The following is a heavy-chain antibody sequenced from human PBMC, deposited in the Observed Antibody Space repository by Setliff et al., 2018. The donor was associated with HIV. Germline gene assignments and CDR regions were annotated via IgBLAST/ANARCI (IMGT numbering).Heavy chain of an antibody. CDR2: IITNGGTT. CDR3: TRDLTLYKL. D-gene: IGHD1-1*01. Sequence: QPGGSLRLSCAASGFTFNTFAMTWVRQAPGKGLDWVSSIITNGGTTFYADSVKGRFIISRDNSNNMLYLQMNSLRAEDTARYYCTRDLTLYKLWGQGTLVTVS. CDR1: GFTFNTFA. J-gene: IGHJ1*01. V-gene: IGHV3-23*01.